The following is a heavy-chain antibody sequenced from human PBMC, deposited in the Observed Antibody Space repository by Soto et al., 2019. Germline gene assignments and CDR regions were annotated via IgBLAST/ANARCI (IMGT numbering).Heavy chain of an antibody. Sequence: QLQLQESGPGLVKSSETLSLTCTVSGCSFSPNYWSWIRQPPGKGLEWVGYSYYAGSTSYNPSLERRDDIPLDKPRTEFARGLRSVPASDTAVYFSARLGATFRSLVPWGPGTLVTVSS. CDR3: ARLGATFRSLVP. J-gene: IGHJ5*02. CDR2: SYYAGST. V-gene: IGHV4-59*08. D-gene: IGHD1-1*01. CDR1: GCSFSPNY.